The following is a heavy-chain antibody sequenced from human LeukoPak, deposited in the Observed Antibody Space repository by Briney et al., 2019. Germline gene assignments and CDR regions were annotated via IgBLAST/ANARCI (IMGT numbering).Heavy chain of an antibody. CDR2: IYYSGST. CDR1: GGSISSSSYC. J-gene: IGHJ6*03. CDR3: ARSGLYYYYYYMDV. V-gene: IGHV4-39*01. Sequence: SETLSLTCTVSGGSISSSSYCWGWIRQPPGKGLEWIGSIYYSGSTYYNPSLKSRVTISVDTSKNQFSLKLSSVTAADTAVYYCARSGLYYYYYYMDVWGKGTTVTVSS.